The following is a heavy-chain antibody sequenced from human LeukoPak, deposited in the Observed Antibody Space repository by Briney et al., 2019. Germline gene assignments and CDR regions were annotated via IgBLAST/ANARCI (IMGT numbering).Heavy chain of an antibody. V-gene: IGHV3-21*01. CDR2: ISSSSSYI. J-gene: IGHJ4*02. D-gene: IGHD4-11*01. Sequence: GGSLRLSCAATGFTFRSHAMNWVRQAPGKGLEWVSSISSSSSYIYYADSVKGRFTISRDNAKNSLYLQMNSLRAEDTAVYYCVRDAPYSHFDYWGQGTLVTVSS. CDR1: GFTFRSHA. CDR3: VRDAPYSHFDY.